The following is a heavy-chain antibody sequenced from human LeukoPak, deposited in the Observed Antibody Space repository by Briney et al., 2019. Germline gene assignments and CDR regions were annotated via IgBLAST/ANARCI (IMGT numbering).Heavy chain of an antibody. CDR2: IYYSGST. J-gene: IGHJ6*04. Sequence: SETLSLTCTVSGGSISSYYWSWIRQPPGKGLEWIGYIYYSGSTNYNPSLKSRVTISVETSKNQFSLKLSSVTAADTAVYYCARVVDDFWSGMDVWGKGTTVTVSS. CDR3: ARVVDDFWSGMDV. CDR1: GGSISSYY. D-gene: IGHD3-3*01. V-gene: IGHV4-59*01.